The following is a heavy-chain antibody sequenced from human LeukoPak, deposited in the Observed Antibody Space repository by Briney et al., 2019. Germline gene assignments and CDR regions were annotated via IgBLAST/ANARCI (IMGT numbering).Heavy chain of an antibody. J-gene: IGHJ4*02. V-gene: IGHV4-59*01. CDR3: AREGSGWAIDY. D-gene: IGHD6-19*01. CDR1: GGSISSYY. CDR2: IYYSGST. Sequence: SETLSLTCTVSGGSISSYYWSWIRQPPGKGLEWIGYIYYSGSTNYNPSLKSRVTISVDTSKNQFSLKLSSVTAADTAVNYCAREGSGWAIDYWGQGTLVTVSS.